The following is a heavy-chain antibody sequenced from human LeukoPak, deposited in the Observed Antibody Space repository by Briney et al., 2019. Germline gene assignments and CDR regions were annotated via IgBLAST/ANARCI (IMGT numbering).Heavy chain of an antibody. CDR2: IYYSGST. CDR3: ARVKRTIFGAVMDSGMDV. V-gene: IGHV4-59*01. CDR1: GGSISSYY. Sequence: SETLSLTCTVSGGSISSYYWSWIRQPPGKGLEWIGYIYYSGSTNYNPSLKSRVTISVDTSKNQFSLKLSSVTAADTAVYYCARVKRTIFGAVMDSGMDVWGQGTTVTVSS. D-gene: IGHD3-3*01. J-gene: IGHJ6*02.